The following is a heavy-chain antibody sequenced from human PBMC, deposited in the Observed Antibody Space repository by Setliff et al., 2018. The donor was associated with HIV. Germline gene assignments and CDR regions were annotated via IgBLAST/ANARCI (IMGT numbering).Heavy chain of an antibody. CDR3: ARHYPRSDDAFDI. Sequence: SETLSLTCTVSGGSISSCYWSWIRQSPGKGLEWIGYIYYTGNTNYNPSLKSRVTISVDTSKNQFSLKMTSVTAADTAVYYCARHYPRSDDAFDIWGQGTRVTVSS. V-gene: IGHV4-59*08. CDR2: IYYTGNT. CDR1: GGSISSCY. J-gene: IGHJ3*02. D-gene: IGHD6-19*01.